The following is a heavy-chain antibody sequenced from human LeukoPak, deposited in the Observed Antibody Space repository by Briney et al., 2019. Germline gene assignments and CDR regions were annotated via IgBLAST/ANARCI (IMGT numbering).Heavy chain of an antibody. V-gene: IGHV3-23*01. D-gene: IGHD2-2*02. Sequence: PGGSLRLSCAASGVTLNNFKNFGLSWVRQAPGKGLEWVSGIGASGDTTHYADSVKGRFTISRDNSKNMLYLQMNSLRAEDTAIYYCARNIRNMDVWGQGTTVTVS. CDR1: GVTLNNFKNFG. J-gene: IGHJ6*02. CDR3: ARNIRNMDV. CDR2: IGASGDTT.